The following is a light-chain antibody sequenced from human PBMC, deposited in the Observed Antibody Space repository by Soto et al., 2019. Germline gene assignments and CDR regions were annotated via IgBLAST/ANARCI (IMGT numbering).Light chain of an antibody. CDR2: DVS. CDR3: QQRRNWPWLT. V-gene: IGKV3-11*01. Sequence: EIVLTQSPATLSLSPGERATLSCRTSQSVNNYLAWYQQKPGQAPRLPIYDVSNRATGIPARFSGSGSGTDFTLTISSLEPEDSAVYFCQQRRNWPWLTFGGGTRVEIK. CDR1: QSVNNY. J-gene: IGKJ4*01.